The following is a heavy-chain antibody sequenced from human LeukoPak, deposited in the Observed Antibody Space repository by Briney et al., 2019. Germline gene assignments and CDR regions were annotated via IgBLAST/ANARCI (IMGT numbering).Heavy chain of an antibody. CDR2: ISWDGGST. J-gene: IGHJ4*02. CDR3: AKDIPQWLARGGELDY. V-gene: IGHV3-43*01. CDR1: GFTFDDYT. Sequence: GGSLRLSCAASGFTFDDYTMHWVRQAPGKGLVWVSLISWDGGSTYYADSVKGRFTISRDNSKNSLYLQMNSLRTEDTALYYCAKDIPQWLARGGELDYWGLGTLVTVSS. D-gene: IGHD6-19*01.